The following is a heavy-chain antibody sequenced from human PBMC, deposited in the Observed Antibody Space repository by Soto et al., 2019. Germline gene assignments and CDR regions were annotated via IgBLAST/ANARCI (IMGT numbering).Heavy chain of an antibody. D-gene: IGHD1-7*01. CDR1: GFTFSSYA. J-gene: IGHJ3*02. V-gene: IGHV3-64D*06. CDR3: GKEGAGGAYSDWNFVLAFDI. CDR2: ISSNGGST. Sequence: PGGSLRLSCSASGFTFSSYAMHWVRQAPGKGLEYVSAISSNGGSTYYADSVKGRFTISRYNSKNTLYLQMSSLRAEDTAVYYCGKEGAGGAYSDWNFVLAFDIWGQGTMVTVSS.